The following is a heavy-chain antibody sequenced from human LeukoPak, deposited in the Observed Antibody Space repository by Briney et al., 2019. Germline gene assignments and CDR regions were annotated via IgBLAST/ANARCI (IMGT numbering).Heavy chain of an antibody. CDR3: ARYGSGYSY. J-gene: IGHJ4*02. V-gene: IGHV3-30*03. CDR1: GFTFSSYG. D-gene: IGHD3-22*01. Sequence: GGSLRLSCAASGFTFSSYGMHWVRQAPGKGLEWVAVISYDGSNKYYADSVKGRFTISRDNAKNSLYLQMNSLRAEDTAVYYCARYGSGYSYWGQGTLVTVSS. CDR2: ISYDGSNK.